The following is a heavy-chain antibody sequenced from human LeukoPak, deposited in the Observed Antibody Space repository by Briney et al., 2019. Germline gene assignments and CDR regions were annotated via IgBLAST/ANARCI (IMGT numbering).Heavy chain of an antibody. CDR1: GFTFSSYA. D-gene: IGHD1-26*01. CDR2: ISGSGGST. CDR3: AKAYSGSYYGY. Sequence: QTGGSLRLSCAVSGFTFSSYAMSWVRQAPGKGLEWVSAISGSGGSTYYADSVKGRFTISRDNSKNTLYLQMNSLRAEDTAVYYCAKAYSGSYYGYWGQGTLVTVSS. J-gene: IGHJ4*02. V-gene: IGHV3-23*01.